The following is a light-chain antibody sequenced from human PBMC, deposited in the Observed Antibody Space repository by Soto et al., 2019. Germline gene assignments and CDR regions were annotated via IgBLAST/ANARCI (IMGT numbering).Light chain of an antibody. J-gene: IGKJ5*01. V-gene: IGKV4-1*01. CDR2: WAS. Sequence: DIVMTQSPDSLAVSLGERATINCKSSQSVLYSSNNKNYLAWYQQKPGQPPKLLIYWASIRESGVPDRFSGSGSGTDFTLTISSLQAEDVALYYCQQYYSSPITFGQGARLEIK. CDR1: QSVLYSSNNKNY. CDR3: QQYYSSPIT.